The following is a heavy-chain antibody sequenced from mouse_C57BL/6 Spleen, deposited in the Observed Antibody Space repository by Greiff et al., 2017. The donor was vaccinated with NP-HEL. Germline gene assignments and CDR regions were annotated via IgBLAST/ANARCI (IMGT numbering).Heavy chain of an antibody. J-gene: IGHJ4*01. V-gene: IGHV1-82*01. CDR2: IYPGDGDT. CDR1: GYAFSSSW. CDR3: ASEGAHYAMDY. Sequence: QVQLKESGPELVKPGASVKISCKASGYAFSSSWMNWVKQRPGKGLEWIGRIYPGDGDTNYNGKFKGKATLTADKSSSTAYMQLSSLTSEDSAVYFCASEGAHYAMDYWGQGTSVTVSS.